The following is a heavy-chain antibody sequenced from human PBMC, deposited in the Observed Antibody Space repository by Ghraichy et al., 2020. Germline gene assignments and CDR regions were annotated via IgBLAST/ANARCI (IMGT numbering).Heavy chain of an antibody. CDR2: IYYSGST. D-gene: IGHD3-22*01. CDR3: ARDLSPGSSGYYYGPRYYYYYGMDV. CDR1: GGSVSSGSYY. Sequence: SQTLSLTCTVSGGSVSSGSYYWSWIRQPPGKGLEWIGYIYYSGSTNYNPSLKSRVTISVDTSKNKFSLKLSSVTAADTAVYYCARDLSPGSSGYYYGPRYYYYYGMDVWGQGTTVTVSS. V-gene: IGHV4-61*01. J-gene: IGHJ6*02.